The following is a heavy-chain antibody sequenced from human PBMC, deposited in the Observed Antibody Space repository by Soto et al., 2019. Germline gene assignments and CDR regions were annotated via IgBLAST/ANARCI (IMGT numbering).Heavy chain of an antibody. CDR2: IIPIFGTA. J-gene: IGHJ3*02. V-gene: IGHV1-69*13. D-gene: IGHD2-15*01. Sequence: ASVKVSCKASGGTFSSYAISWVRQAPGQGLEWMGGIIPIFGTANYAQKFQGRVTITADESTSTAYMELSSLRSEDTAVYYGARGGSGYCSDGSCYVEHAFDIWGQGTMVTVSS. CDR3: ARGGSGYCSDGSCYVEHAFDI. CDR1: GGTFSSYA.